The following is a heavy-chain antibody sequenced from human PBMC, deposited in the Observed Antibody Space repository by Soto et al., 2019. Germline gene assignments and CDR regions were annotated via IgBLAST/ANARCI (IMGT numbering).Heavy chain of an antibody. CDR1: GGTFSSYA. V-gene: IGHV1-69*01. CDR2: IIPIFGTA. CDR3: ARKHCSGGSCYRAYYYYGMDV. J-gene: IGHJ6*02. Sequence: QVQLVQSGAEVKKPGSSVKVSCKASGGTFSSYAISWVRQAPGQGLEWMGGIIPIFGTANYVQKFQGRVTITADESTSTAYMELSSLRSEDTAVYYCARKHCSGGSCYRAYYYYGMDVWGQGTTVTVSS. D-gene: IGHD2-15*01.